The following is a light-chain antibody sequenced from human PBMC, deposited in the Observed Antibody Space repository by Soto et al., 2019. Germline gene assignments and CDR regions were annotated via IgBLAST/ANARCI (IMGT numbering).Light chain of an antibody. J-gene: IGKJ4*01. CDR2: DAS. CDR3: QHYTNWPLT. CDR1: YDLSSR. Sequence: EIVMTHSLVTLSVSREKRNTPSRTSSYDLSSRLAWYQQKPGQAPRLLIYDASTRATGVPARFSGSGSGTEFTLTISGLQSEDFAVYFCQHYTNWPLTFGGGTKVDIK. V-gene: IGKV3-15*01.